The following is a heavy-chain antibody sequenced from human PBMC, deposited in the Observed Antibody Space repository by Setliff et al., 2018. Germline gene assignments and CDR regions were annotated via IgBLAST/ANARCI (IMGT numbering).Heavy chain of an antibody. CDR1: GGFTSSFY. CDR2: VDHSGST. CDR3: VRDRTAYSYGLDV. V-gene: IGHV4-59*01. Sequence: SETLSLTCTISGGFTSSFYWSWIRQAPGKGLEWIGYVDHSGSTNFSPSLKTRVTMSVDTSKNQFALNLRSVTAADAAVYYCVRDRTAYSYGLDVWGQGTTVTVSS. D-gene: IGHD5-18*01. J-gene: IGHJ6*02.